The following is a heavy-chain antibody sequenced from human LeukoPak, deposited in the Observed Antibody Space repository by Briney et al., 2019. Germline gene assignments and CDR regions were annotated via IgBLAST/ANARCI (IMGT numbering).Heavy chain of an antibody. CDR2: IKQDGSEK. V-gene: IGHV3-7*01. J-gene: IGHJ5*02. CDR1: GFTFSAYA. Sequence: GGSLRLSCTASGFTFSAYAMSWVRQAPGKGLEWVANIKQDGSEKYYVDSVKGRFTISRDDAKNSLYLQMNSLRAEDTAVYYCARKITVVVGWFDPWGQGTLVTVSS. CDR3: ARKITVVVGWFDP. D-gene: IGHD2-15*01.